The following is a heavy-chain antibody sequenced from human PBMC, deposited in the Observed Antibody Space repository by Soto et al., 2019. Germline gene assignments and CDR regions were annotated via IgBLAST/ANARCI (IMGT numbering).Heavy chain of an antibody. CDR3: AKDRLGGNFDY. Sequence: EVQLLDSGGGLVQPGGSLRLSCAASGFTFNNYAMNWVRQAPGKGLEWVATISGTGGSTYYADSVKGRFTISRDNSKNTVYVQMNSLRVEDTAVYYCAKDRLGGNFDYWGQGTQVTVSS. CDR2: ISGTGGST. J-gene: IGHJ4*02. CDR1: GFTFNNYA. V-gene: IGHV3-23*01.